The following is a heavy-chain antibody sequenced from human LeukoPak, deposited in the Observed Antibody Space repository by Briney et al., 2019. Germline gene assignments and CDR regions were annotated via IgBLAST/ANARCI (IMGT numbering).Heavy chain of an antibody. J-gene: IGHJ4*02. CDR3: ARDGQDRVTIFGVVIPFDY. D-gene: IGHD3-3*01. CDR2: ISSSSSYI. V-gene: IGHV3-21*01. CDR1: GFTFSSYS. Sequence: GGSLRLSCAASGFTFSSYSMNWVRHAPGKGLEWVSSISSSSSYIYYADSVKGRFTISRDNAKNSLYLQMNSLRAEDTAVCYCARDGQDRVTIFGVVIPFDYWGQGTLVTVSS.